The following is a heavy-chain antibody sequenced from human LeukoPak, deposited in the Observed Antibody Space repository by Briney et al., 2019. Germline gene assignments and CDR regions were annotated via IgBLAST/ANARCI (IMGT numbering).Heavy chain of an antibody. V-gene: IGHV3-30*04. CDR2: ISYDGSNK. D-gene: IGHD3-10*01. CDR1: GFTFSSYA. J-gene: IGHJ4*02. CDR3: ARGRFGELPVFDY. Sequence: PGGSLRLSCAASGFTFSSYAMHWVRQAPGKGLEWVAVISYDGSNKYYADSVKGRFTISRDNSKNTLYLQMNSLRAEDTAVYYCARGRFGELPVFDYWGQGTLVTVSS.